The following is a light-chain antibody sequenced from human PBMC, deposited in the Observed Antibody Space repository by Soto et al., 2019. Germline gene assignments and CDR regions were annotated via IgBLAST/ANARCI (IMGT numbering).Light chain of an antibody. CDR1: SSNIGAGFD. CDR2: GDN. CDR3: QSFWI. J-gene: IGLJ2*01. V-gene: IGLV1-40*01. Sequence: QSVLTQPPSVSGAPGQRVTISCTGSSSNIGAGFDVHWYQQFPGTAPKLVIYGDNNRPSGVPDRFSGSKSDTSASLTISGVQAEDEADYYCQSFWIFGGGTKLTVL.